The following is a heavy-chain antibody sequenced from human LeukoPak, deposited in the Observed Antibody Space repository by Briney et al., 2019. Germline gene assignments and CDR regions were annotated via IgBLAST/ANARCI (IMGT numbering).Heavy chain of an antibody. CDR1: GGSFSGYY. Sequence: PSETLSLTCAVYGGSFSGYYWTWIRQPPGKGLEWIGEIYHSGRTNYNPSLKSRVTISIDMSKSQFSLKLSSVTAAETAVYYCAREGGKNDYWGQGTLVTVSS. J-gene: IGHJ4*02. D-gene: IGHD2-15*01. V-gene: IGHV4-34*01. CDR2: IYHSGRT. CDR3: AREGGKNDY.